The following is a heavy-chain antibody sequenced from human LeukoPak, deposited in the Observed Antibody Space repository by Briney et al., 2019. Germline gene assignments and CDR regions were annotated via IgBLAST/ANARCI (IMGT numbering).Heavy chain of an antibody. CDR3: ARFIAAPYYFDY. CDR1: GFTFSSYS. J-gene: IGHJ4*02. Sequence: GGSLRLSCAASGFTFSSYSMNWVPQAPGQGLEWVSFISSSRRYIYYADSVKGRFTISRDNAKNSLYLQMNSLRAEDTAVYYCARFIAAPYYFDYWGRGTLVTVSS. V-gene: IGHV3-21*01. CDR2: ISSSRRYI. D-gene: IGHD6-13*01.